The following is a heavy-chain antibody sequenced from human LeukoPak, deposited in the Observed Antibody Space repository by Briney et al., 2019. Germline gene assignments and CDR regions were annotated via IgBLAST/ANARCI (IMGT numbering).Heavy chain of an antibody. J-gene: IGHJ3*01. D-gene: IGHD3-3*01. CDR1: GFTFSNYD. V-gene: IGHV3-48*03. CDR3: VREGDFWSGYPDAFDF. CDR2: ISSSGRTI. Sequence: QPGGSLRLSCAAPGFTFSNYDMHWVRQAPGKVLEWVSYISSSGRTIYYGDSVKGRLTISRDNAKRSLYLQLNSLRAEDTAVYYCVREGDFWSGYPDAFDFWRQGTMPTV.